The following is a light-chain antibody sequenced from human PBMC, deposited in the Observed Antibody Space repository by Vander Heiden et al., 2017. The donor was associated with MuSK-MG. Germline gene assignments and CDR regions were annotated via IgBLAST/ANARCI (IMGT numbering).Light chain of an antibody. J-gene: IGKJ5*01. CDR1: QDMSNY. CDR2: DAS. CDR3: LQDDNFAVT. V-gene: IGKV1-33*01. Sequence: DIQMTQSPSSLSAFVGDRVTITCQASQDMSNYLNWYQQKPGKAPKLLIYDASNLEAGVPSRFSGSGSGTDFTLTISSLQPEDIATYYCLQDDNFAVTFGQGTRLEIK.